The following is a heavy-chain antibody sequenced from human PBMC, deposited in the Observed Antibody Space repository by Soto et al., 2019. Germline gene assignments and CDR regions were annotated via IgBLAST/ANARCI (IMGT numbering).Heavy chain of an antibody. Sequence: EVQLVESGGGLVQPGGSLRLSCGASGFTFSSSWMHWVRQAPGKGLVWVSRIYSDGSRTNYADSVQGRFTISRDNAKNTLYLQMNSLRAEDTALYYCARGPTGWYGYDYWGQGTLVTVSS. CDR3: ARGPTGWYGYDY. V-gene: IGHV3-74*01. CDR1: GFTFSSSW. CDR2: IYSDGSRT. J-gene: IGHJ4*02. D-gene: IGHD6-19*01.